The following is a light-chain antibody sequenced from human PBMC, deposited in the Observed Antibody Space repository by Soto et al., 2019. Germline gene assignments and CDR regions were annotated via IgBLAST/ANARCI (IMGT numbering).Light chain of an antibody. CDR1: QSISSR. CDR3: QQYNSYPWT. Sequence: DIQMTQSPSTLSASVGDRATITCRASQSISSRLAWYQQKPGKAPKLLIYKAPSLESGVPSRFSGSGSGTEFTLTISSLQPDDFATYYCQQYNSYPWTFGQGTKVEIK. J-gene: IGKJ1*01. V-gene: IGKV1-5*03. CDR2: KAP.